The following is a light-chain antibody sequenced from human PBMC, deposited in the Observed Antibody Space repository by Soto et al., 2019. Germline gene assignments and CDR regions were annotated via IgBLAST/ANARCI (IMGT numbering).Light chain of an antibody. V-gene: IGKV3-20*01. CDR1: QSVSNSY. J-gene: IGKJ5*01. CDR2: GAS. Sequence: EIVLTQSPGTRSWSRGERATPSCRASQSVSNSYLAWYQQKPGQAPRLLIYGASSRATGIADRFSGSGSGTDFTLTISRLEPEDSAVYCCQQYGNSPRTFGQGTQLEIK. CDR3: QQYGNSPRT.